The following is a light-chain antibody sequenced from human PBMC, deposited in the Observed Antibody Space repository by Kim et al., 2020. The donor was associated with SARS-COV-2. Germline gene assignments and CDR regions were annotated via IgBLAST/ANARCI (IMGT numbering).Light chain of an antibody. CDR3: KQYGSSPYT. J-gene: IGKJ2*01. Sequence: EIVLTQSPGTLSLSPGERATLSCRPSQSVSSSYLAWYQQKPGQAPRLLIYGASSRATGIPDRFSGSGSGTDFTLTISRLEPEDFAVYYCKQYGSSPYTFGQGTKLEI. V-gene: IGKV3-20*01. CDR1: QSVSSSY. CDR2: GAS.